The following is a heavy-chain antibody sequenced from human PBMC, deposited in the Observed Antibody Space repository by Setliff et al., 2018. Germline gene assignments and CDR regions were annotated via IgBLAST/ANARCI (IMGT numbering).Heavy chain of an antibody. CDR3: ARADPDTTGFDSLDI. Sequence: SLRLSCAASGFTVSNNYMNWVRQAQGKGLEWVSVVYSGGRTYYTDSVLGRFTISRDNSKNTLYLRMNNLRVEDTAIYYCARADPDTTGFDSLDIWGQGTMVTVSS. J-gene: IGHJ3*02. CDR2: VYSGGRT. V-gene: IGHV3-53*01. D-gene: IGHD1-26*01. CDR1: GFTVSNNY.